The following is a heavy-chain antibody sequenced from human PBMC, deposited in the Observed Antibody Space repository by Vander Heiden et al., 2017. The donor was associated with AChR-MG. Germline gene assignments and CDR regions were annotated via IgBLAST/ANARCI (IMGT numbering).Heavy chain of an antibody. J-gene: IGHJ6*02. Sequence: EVQLVESGGGLVQPGGSLSLSCAASGFTFSSYWMSWVRQAPGKGLEWVANIKQDGSEKYYVDSVKGRCTISRDNAKNSLYLQMNSLRAEEKAVYYCARDCSSTSGDDYYYYGMDVWGQGTTVTVS. CDR1: GFTFSSYW. CDR2: IKQDGSEK. D-gene: IGHD2-2*01. V-gene: IGHV3-7*01. CDR3: ARDCSSTSGDDYYYYGMDV.